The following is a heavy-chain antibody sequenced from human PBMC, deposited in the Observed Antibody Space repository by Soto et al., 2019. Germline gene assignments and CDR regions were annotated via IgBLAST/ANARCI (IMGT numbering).Heavy chain of an antibody. J-gene: IGHJ4*02. CDR3: ARDLRSYYDSSGPFDS. V-gene: IGHV1-8*02. D-gene: IGHD3-22*01. Sequence: ASVKVSCKASGYTFTSYDINWVRQATGQGLEWMGWMNPNSGNTGHAQKFQGRVTMTRNTSIGTVYMELSSLRSEDTAVYYCARDLRSYYDSSGPFDSWGQGTLVTVSS. CDR2: MNPNSGNT. CDR1: GYTFTSYD.